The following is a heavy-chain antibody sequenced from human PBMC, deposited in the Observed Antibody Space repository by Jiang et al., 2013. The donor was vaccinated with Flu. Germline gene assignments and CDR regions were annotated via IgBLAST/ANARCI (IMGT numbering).Heavy chain of an antibody. CDR2: TYYRSKWYN. CDR3: ARDGEAYSSSGLNY. Sequence: SVSSNSAAWNWIRQSPSRGLEWLGRTYYRSKWYNDYAVSVKSRITINPDTSKNQFSLQLNSVTPEDTAVYYCARDGEAYSSSGLNYWGQGTLVTVSS. CDR1: SVSSNSAA. J-gene: IGHJ4*02. V-gene: IGHV6-1*01. D-gene: IGHD6-6*01.